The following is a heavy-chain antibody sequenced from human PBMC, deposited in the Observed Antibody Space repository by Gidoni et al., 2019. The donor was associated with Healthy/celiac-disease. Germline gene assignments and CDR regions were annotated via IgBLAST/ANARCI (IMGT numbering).Heavy chain of an antibody. CDR3: AKEYRAYCGGDCYSAFDY. J-gene: IGHJ4*02. CDR2: ISWDGGST. CDR1: GFTFDDYT. Sequence: EVQLVESGGVVVQPGGSLRLSCAASGFTFDDYTMHWVRQAPGKGLEWVSLISWDGGSTYYADSVKGRFTISRDNSKNSLYLQMNSLRTEDTALYYCAKEYRAYCGGDCYSAFDYWGQGTLVTVSS. D-gene: IGHD2-21*02. V-gene: IGHV3-43*01.